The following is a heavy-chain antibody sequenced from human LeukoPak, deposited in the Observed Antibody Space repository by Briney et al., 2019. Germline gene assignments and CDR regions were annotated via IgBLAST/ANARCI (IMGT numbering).Heavy chain of an antibody. CDR1: GFTFGDYA. Sequence: GGSLRLSCTASGFTFGDYAMSWVRQAPGKGLEWVGFIRGKAYGGTTEYAASVKGRFTISRDDSKTIAYLQMNSLKTEDTAVYYCTSSYYYDSSGYRYWGQGTLVTVSS. CDR2: IRGKAYGGTT. J-gene: IGHJ4*02. D-gene: IGHD3-22*01. V-gene: IGHV3-49*04. CDR3: TSSYYYDSSGYRY.